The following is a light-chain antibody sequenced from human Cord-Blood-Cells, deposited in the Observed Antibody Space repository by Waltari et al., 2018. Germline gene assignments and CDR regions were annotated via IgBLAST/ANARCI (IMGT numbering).Light chain of an antibody. CDR1: SSDVGGYNY. V-gene: IGLV2-14*01. J-gene: IGLJ3*02. Sequence: QSALTQPASVSGSPGQSITISCTGTSSDVGGYNYVSWYQQHPRKAPKLMIYAVSKRPSGVSNRFSGSKSGNTASLTISGLQAEDEADYYCSSYTSSSTWVFGGGTKLTVL. CDR2: AVS. CDR3: SSYTSSSTWV.